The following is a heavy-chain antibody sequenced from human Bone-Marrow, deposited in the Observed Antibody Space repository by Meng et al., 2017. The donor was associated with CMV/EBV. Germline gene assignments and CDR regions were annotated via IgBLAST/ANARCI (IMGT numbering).Heavy chain of an antibody. CDR1: GFTFDDYA. CDR2: ISWDGHSI. CDR3: ARVSPRVYQLLFDY. D-gene: IGHD2-2*01. V-gene: IGHV3-43D*03. Sequence: GESLKISCAASGFTFDDYAMHWVRQTPGKGLEWVSLISWDGHSIYYADSVKGRFTISRDNSKKSLHLQMTSLRTEDTALYYCARVSPRVYQLLFDYWGQGTLVTVSS. J-gene: IGHJ4*02.